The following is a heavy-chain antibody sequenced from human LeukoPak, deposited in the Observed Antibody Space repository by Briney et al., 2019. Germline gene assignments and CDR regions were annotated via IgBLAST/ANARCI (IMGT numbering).Heavy chain of an antibody. J-gene: IGHJ5*01. CDR1: GFSFSRYW. V-gene: IGHV3-7*01. D-gene: IGHD3-10*01. CDR3: AKEGAYPIITYDS. CDR2: IKGDGHEK. Sequence: GGSLRLSCAASGFSFSRYWMDWVRQAPGKGLEWVANIKGDGHEKNYVDSVKGRFSISRDNARNSLYLQMDSLRAEDTAVYYCAKEGAYPIITYDSWGQGALVTVSS.